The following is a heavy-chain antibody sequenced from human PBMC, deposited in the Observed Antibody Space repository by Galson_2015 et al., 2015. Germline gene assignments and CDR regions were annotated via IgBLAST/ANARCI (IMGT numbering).Heavy chain of an antibody. CDR2: IYSGGST. J-gene: IGHJ4*02. V-gene: IGHV3-53*01. CDR1: GFTVSSNY. D-gene: IGHD2-2*01. CDR3: ARSDIVVVPSD. Sequence: SLRLSCAASGFTVSSNYMSWVRQAPGKGLEWVSVIYSGGSTYYADSVKGRFTISRDNSKNTLYLQMNSLRAGDTAVYYCARSDIVVVPSDWGQGTLVTVSS.